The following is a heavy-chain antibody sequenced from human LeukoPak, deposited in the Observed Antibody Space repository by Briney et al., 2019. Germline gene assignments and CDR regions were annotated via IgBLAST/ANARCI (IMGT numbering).Heavy chain of an antibody. D-gene: IGHD2-15*01. V-gene: IGHV3-66*01. CDR3: ARMNRGYCSGGSCYSLDT. CDR1: GFTVTGNY. CDR2: IYSGGGA. Sequence: GGSLRLSCAASGFTVTGNYMSWVRQGPGKGLEWVSGIYSGGGAYYAASATSRFTISRDKSKKTLYLQMNSLRAEGTAVYYCARMNRGYCSGGSCYSLDTWGQGTLVTVSS. J-gene: IGHJ5*02.